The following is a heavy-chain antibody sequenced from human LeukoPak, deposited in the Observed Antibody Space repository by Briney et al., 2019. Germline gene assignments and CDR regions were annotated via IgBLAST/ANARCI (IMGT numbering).Heavy chain of an antibody. CDR1: GFTFDDYA. J-gene: IGHJ4*02. CDR3: AKGGGSLIPYYFDS. V-gene: IGHV3-9*01. CDR2: INWNSDSI. D-gene: IGHD1-26*01. Sequence: PGGSLRLSCAVSGFTFDDYAMHWVRHVPGKGLESVSGINWNSDSIGYADSVKGRFTTSRDNAKNSLYLQMNSLRAEDTALYYCAKGGGSLIPYYFDSWGQGTLVTVSS.